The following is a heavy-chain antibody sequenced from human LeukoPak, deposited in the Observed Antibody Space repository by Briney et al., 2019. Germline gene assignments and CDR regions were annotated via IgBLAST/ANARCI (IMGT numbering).Heavy chain of an antibody. CDR2: IYYSGST. CDR1: GGSTSSYY. D-gene: IGHD6-13*01. V-gene: IGHV4-59*08. Sequence: PSETLSLTCTVSGGSTSSYYWSWIRQPPGKGLEWIGYIYYSGSTNYNPSLKSRVTISVDTSKNQFSLKLSSVTAADTAVYYCARQLYSSSWSPGWFDPWGQGTLVTVSS. J-gene: IGHJ5*02. CDR3: ARQLYSSSWSPGWFDP.